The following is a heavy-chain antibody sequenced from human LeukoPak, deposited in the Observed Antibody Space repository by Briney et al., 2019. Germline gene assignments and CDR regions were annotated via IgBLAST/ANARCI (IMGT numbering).Heavy chain of an antibody. CDR1: GFTFSNYD. Sequence: GGSLRLSCAASGFTFSNYDMHWVRQPTGKGLEWVSAIGTAGDTYYSHSVQGRFTISRENAKNSLYLHMNSLSAGDTAVYFCARGHMLTGYYNFAWFDPWGQGTLVTVSS. V-gene: IGHV3-13*01. CDR2: IGTAGDT. J-gene: IGHJ5*02. CDR3: ARGHMLTGYYNFAWFDP. D-gene: IGHD3-9*01.